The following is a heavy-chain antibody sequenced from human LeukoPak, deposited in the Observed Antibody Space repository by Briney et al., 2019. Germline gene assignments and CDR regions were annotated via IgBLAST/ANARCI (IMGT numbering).Heavy chain of an antibody. V-gene: IGHV4-34*01. Sequence: PSETLSLTCAVYGGSFTGYYWSWVRQPPGKGLEWLGEINHSGSTNYNPSLKSRVTISVDTSKNQFSLKLTSVTAADTAAYYCARGPYSGSKAYSDSWGQGTLVTVSS. CDR1: GGSFTGYY. J-gene: IGHJ4*02. CDR3: ARGPYSGSKAYSDS. CDR2: INHSGST. D-gene: IGHD3-10*01.